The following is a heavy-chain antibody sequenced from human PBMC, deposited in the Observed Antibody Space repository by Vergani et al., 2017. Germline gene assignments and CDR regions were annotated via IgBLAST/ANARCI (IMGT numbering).Heavy chain of an antibody. CDR1: GYTFTGNY. D-gene: IGHD5-18*01. Sequence: QVQLVQSGAEVKKPGASVKVSCKASGYTFTGNYMHWVRQAPGQGLEWMGWINPNSGGTNYAQKFQGWVTMTRDTSISKAYMELSRLTSNDTAVYYCARGGYSYGWATDYWGQGTLVTVSS. CDR2: INPNSGGT. V-gene: IGHV1-2*04. CDR3: ARGGYSYGWATDY. J-gene: IGHJ4*02.